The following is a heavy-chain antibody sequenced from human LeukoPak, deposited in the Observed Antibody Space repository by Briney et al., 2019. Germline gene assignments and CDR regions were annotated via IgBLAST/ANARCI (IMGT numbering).Heavy chain of an antibody. J-gene: IGHJ4*02. CDR3: ATESYGGA. V-gene: IGHV3-53*01. D-gene: IGHD1-26*01. CDR2: TYSSGST. CDR1: DFTVSSNS. Sequence: PGGSLRLSRAASDFTVSSNSMSWVRQAPGKGLEWVSVTYSSGSTHYADSVKGRFTISRDSSKNTLYLQMNSLRAEDTAVYYCATESYGGAWGQGTLVTVSS.